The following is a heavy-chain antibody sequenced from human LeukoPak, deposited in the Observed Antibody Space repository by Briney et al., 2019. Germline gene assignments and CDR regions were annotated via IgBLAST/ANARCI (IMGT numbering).Heavy chain of an antibody. Sequence: SETLSLTCTVSGGSISSRGYFWSWIRQPPGKGLEWIGEINHSGSTNYNPSLKSRVTISVDTSKNQFSLKLSSVTAADTAVYYCARPRYRIAARVFDYWGQGTLVTVSS. CDR3: ARPRYRIAARVFDY. D-gene: IGHD6-6*01. J-gene: IGHJ4*02. CDR1: GGSISSRGYF. V-gene: IGHV4-39*07. CDR2: INHSGST.